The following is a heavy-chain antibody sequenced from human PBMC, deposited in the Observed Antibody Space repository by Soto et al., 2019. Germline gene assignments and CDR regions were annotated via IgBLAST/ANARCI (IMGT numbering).Heavy chain of an antibody. CDR2: IRSKAYGGTT. CDR1: GFTFGDYA. D-gene: IGHD6-13*01. V-gene: IGHV3-49*03. CDR3: SWGIAAAGTGFVDY. Sequence: GGSLRLSCTASGFTFGDYAMSWFRQAPGKGLEWVGFIRSKAYGGTTEYAASVKGRFTISRDDSKSIAYLQMDSLKTEDTAVYYCSWGIAAAGTGFVDYWGQGTLVTVSS. J-gene: IGHJ4*02.